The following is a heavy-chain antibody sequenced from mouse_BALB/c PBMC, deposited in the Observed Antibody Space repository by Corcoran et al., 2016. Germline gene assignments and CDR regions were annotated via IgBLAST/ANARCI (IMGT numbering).Heavy chain of an antibody. CDR2: ISCYNGAT. CDR3: ARSRERYDAMDY. CDR1: GYSFTGYY. J-gene: IGHJ4*01. Sequence: LVKTGASVKISCKASGYSFTGYYMHWVKQSHGKSLEWIGYISCYNGATSYNQKFKGKATFTVDTSSSTAYMQFNSLTSEDSAVYYCARSRERYDAMDYWGQGTSVTVSS. V-gene: IGHV1S34*01.